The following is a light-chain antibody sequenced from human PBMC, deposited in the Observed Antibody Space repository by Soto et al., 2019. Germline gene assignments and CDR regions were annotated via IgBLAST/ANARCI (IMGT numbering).Light chain of an antibody. CDR1: SSSVGTIF. CDR3: AAWDDSLSIWV. CDR2: RNN. V-gene: IGLV1-47*01. Sequence: LTQPPSVSGTPGQSVTISCSGSSSSVGTIFVYWYQQIPGTAPKLLIFRNNQRPSGVPDRFSGSKSGTSASLAISGLRSEDEADYYCAAWDDSLSIWVFGGGTKLTVL. J-gene: IGLJ3*02.